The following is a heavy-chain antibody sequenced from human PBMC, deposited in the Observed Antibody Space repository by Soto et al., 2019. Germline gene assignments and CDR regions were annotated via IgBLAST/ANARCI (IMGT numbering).Heavy chain of an antibody. CDR2: IYHSGST. D-gene: IGHD4-17*01. Sequence: SKTLSLTCAVSGGSISSSNWWSWVRQPPGKGLEWIGEIYHSGSTNYNPSLKSRVTISVDKSKNQFSLKLSSVTAAGTAVYYCARKRATATPFFDPLGQGNLVTVSS. J-gene: IGHJ5*02. CDR1: GGSISSSNW. V-gene: IGHV4-4*02. CDR3: ARKRATATPFFDP.